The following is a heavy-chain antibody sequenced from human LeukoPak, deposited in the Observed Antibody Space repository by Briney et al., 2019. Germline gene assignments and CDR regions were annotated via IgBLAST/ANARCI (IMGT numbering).Heavy chain of an antibody. J-gene: IGHJ4*02. Sequence: GASVKVSCKASGYTFTSYGISWVRQAPGQGLEWMGWISAYNGNTNYAQKLQGRVTMTTDTSTSTAYMELRSLRSDDTAVYYCARNWNPPSHGEFDYWGQGTLVTVSS. D-gene: IGHD1-1*01. CDR1: GYTFTSYG. CDR2: ISAYNGNT. V-gene: IGHV1-18*01. CDR3: ARNWNPPSHGEFDY.